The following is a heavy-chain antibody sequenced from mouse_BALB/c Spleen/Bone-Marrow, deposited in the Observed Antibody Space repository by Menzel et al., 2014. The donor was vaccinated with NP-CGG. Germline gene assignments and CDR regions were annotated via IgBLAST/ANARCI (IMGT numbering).Heavy chain of an antibody. D-gene: IGHD2-14*01. CDR3: ARPYYRYLYFDY. J-gene: IGHJ2*01. CDR2: INPDSSTI. Sequence: EVKVVESGGGLVQPGRSLKLSCAAPGFDFSRYWMNWVRRAPGKGLEWIGEINPDSSTINYTPSLKDKFIISRDNAKNTLYLQMSKVRSEDTALYYCARPYYRYLYFDYWGQGTTLTVSS. CDR1: GFDFSRYW. V-gene: IGHV4-1*02.